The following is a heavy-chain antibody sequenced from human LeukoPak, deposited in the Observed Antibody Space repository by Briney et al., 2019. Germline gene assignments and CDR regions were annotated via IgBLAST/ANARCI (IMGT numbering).Heavy chain of an antibody. J-gene: IGHJ4*02. V-gene: IGHV4-34*01. Sequence: SETLSLTCAVYGGSFSGYYWSWIRQPPGKGLEWIGEINHSGSTNYNPSLKSRVTISVDTSKNQFSLKLSSVTAADTAVYYCGGSSWYRYFDYWGQGTLVTVSS. CDR1: GGSFSGYY. CDR3: GGSSWYRYFDY. CDR2: INHSGST. D-gene: IGHD6-13*01.